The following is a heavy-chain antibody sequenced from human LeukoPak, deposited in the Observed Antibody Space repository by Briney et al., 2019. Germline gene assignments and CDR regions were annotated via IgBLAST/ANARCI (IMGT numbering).Heavy chain of an antibody. CDR3: ARDDPTGYYYYGMDV. CDR1: GGSFSSYY. Sequence: SETLSLTCTVSGGSFSSYYWSWIRQPPGKGLEWIGHIYYSGSTNYNPSLKSRVTISVDTSKNQFSLKLSSVTAADTAVYYCARDDPTGYYYYGMDVWGQGTTVTVSS. V-gene: IGHV4-59*01. CDR2: IYYSGST. J-gene: IGHJ6*02.